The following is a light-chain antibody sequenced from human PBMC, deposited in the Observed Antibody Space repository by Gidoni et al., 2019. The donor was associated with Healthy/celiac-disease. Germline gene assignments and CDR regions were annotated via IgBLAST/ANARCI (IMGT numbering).Light chain of an antibody. CDR1: QSISRY. J-gene: IGKJ2*01. Sequence: DIQMTQSPSSLSASVGDRVTITCRASQSISRYLNWYQQKPGKAPKLLIYAASSLQSGVPSRFSCRGSGTDFHFTTSRLQPEDFATYYLQQSYSTPHPFGQGTQLEIK. V-gene: IGKV1-39*01. CDR2: AAS. CDR3: QQSYSTPHP.